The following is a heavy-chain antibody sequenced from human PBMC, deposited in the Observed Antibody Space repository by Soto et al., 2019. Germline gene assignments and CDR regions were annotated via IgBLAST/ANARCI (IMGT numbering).Heavy chain of an antibody. CDR2: ISGSGGST. V-gene: IGHV3-23*01. D-gene: IGHD2-2*01. CDR1: GFSFSSYA. CDR3: ANAYCSSTSCYGTRYFQH. J-gene: IGHJ1*01. Sequence: PGGSLRLSCAASGFSFSSYAMSWVRQAPGKGLEWVSAISGSGGSTYYADSVKGRFTISRDNSKNTLYLQMNSLRAEDTAVYYCANAYCSSTSCYGTRYFQHWGQGTLVTVS.